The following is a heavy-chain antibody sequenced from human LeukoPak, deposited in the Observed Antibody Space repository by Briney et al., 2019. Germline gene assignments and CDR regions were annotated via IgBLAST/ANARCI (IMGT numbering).Heavy chain of an antibody. D-gene: IGHD3-22*01. CDR3: ARSPARNYYYDSSGPFDS. CDR2: IYYSGST. J-gene: IGHJ5*01. CDR1: GGSISSYY. Sequence: PSETLSLTCTVSGGSISSYYWSWIRQPPGKGLEWIGYIYYSGSTNYNPSLKSRVTISVDTSKNQFSLKLSSVTAADTAVYYCARSPARNYYYDSSGPFDSWGQGTLVTVSS. V-gene: IGHV4-59*01.